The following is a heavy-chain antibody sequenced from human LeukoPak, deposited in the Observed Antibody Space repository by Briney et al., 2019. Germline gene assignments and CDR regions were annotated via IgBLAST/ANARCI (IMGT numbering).Heavy chain of an antibody. D-gene: IGHD5-12*01. V-gene: IGHV1-18*01. CDR2: ISACNGNT. J-gene: IGHJ4*02. CDR3: TTTGYSGHDPLHY. CDR1: GYTFSSYG. Sequence: ASVKVSCKASGYTFSSYGISWVRQAPGQGPEWMGWISACNGNTKYAQTLQGRVTMTTDTSTRTAYMELRSLRSDDTAVYYCTTTGYSGHDPLHYWGRGTLVTVSS.